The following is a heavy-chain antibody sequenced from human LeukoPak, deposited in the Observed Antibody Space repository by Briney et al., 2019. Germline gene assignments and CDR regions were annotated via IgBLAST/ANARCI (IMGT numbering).Heavy chain of an antibody. V-gene: IGHV3-30*01. Sequence: PGRSLRLSCAASGFTFSSYAMHWVRQAPGRGLEWVAVMSYDGSNEYYADSVKGRFTISRDNSKNTLYLQMNSLRAEDTAVYYCASGDTGIDYWGQGTLVTVSS. CDR3: ASGDTGIDY. CDR2: MSYDGSNE. J-gene: IGHJ4*02. CDR1: GFTFSSYA. D-gene: IGHD1-1*01.